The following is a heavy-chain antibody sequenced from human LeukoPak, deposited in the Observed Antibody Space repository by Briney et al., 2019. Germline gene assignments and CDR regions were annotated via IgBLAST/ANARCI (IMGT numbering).Heavy chain of an antibody. CDR2: IYYSGST. CDR1: GGSISGYY. V-gene: IGHV4-59*08. Sequence: SETLSLTCTVSGGSISGYYWSWIRQPPGNGLEWIGYIYYSGSTNYNPSLKSRISISVDTSKNQFSLRLSFVTAADTAVYYCARLWSGAPFDYWGQRALVTVSS. J-gene: IGHJ4*02. CDR3: ARLWSGAPFDY. D-gene: IGHD1-26*01.